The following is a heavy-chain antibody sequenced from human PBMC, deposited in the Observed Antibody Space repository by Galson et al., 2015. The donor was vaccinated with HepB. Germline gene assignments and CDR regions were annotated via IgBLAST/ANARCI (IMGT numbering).Heavy chain of an antibody. V-gene: IGHV3-30*03. CDR3: ARGITMIVGHAFDI. Sequence: SLRLSCAASGFTFSSYGMHWVRQAPGKGLEWVAVISYDGSNKYYADSVKGRFTISRDNSKNTLYLQMNSLRAEDTAVYYCARGITMIVGHAFDIWGQGTMVTVSS. CDR2: ISYDGSNK. J-gene: IGHJ3*02. D-gene: IGHD3-22*01. CDR1: GFTFSSYG.